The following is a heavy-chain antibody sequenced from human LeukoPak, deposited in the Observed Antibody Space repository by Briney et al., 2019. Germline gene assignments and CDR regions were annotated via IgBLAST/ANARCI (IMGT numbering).Heavy chain of an antibody. Sequence: GGSLRLSCAAYGFTFSIYSINWVPHAPGKGLKWVSYISSSSSTIYYADSVKGRLTISRDNDKNSLYLQMNSLRAEDTAVFFFFKQKTAYDILTGYYPSRAFDYWGQGTLVTVSS. CDR1: GFTFSIYS. CDR3: FKQKTAYDILTGYYPSRAFDY. J-gene: IGHJ4*02. CDR2: ISSSSSTI. V-gene: IGHV3-48*01. D-gene: IGHD3-9*01.